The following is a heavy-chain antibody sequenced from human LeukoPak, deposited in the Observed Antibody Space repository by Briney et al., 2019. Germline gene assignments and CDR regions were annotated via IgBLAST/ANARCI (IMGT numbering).Heavy chain of an antibody. CDR2: ISHSGST. D-gene: IGHD3-10*01. CDR3: ARGRLWSGLFDY. CDR1: GGSFSDYY. J-gene: IGHJ4*02. Sequence: SETLSLTCGVHGGSFSDYYWSWVRQSPGKGPEWIGNISHSGSTNYSPSLKSRVTISLDTSKNQFSLKLTSVTAADTAIYYCARGRLWSGLFDYWGQGTLVTVSS. V-gene: IGHV4-34*01.